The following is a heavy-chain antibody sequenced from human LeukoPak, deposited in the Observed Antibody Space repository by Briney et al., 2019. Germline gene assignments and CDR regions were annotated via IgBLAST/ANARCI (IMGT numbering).Heavy chain of an antibody. D-gene: IGHD5-12*01. J-gene: IGHJ4*02. CDR1: GGSISSGGYY. CDR3: ARESSPSGYDFSYYFDY. CDR2: IYYSGST. V-gene: IGHV4-31*03. Sequence: PSQTLSLTCTVSGGSISSGGYYWSWIRQHPGKGLEWIGYIYYSGSTYYNPSLKSRVTISVDTSKNQFSLKLSSVTAPDTAVYYCARESSPSGYDFSYYFDYWGQGTLVTVSS.